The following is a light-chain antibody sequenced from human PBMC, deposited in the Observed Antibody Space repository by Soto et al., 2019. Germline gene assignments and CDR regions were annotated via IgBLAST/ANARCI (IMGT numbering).Light chain of an antibody. CDR1: SSDAGGYNY. Sequence: QSVLTQPRSVSGYPGQSVTISCTGTSSDAGGYNYVSWYQQHPGKAPKLMIYDVSKRPSGVPDRFSGSKSGNTASLTISGLQAEDEADYYCCSYAGSYVFGGGTKLTVL. CDR2: DVS. CDR3: CSYAGSYV. V-gene: IGLV2-11*01. J-gene: IGLJ2*01.